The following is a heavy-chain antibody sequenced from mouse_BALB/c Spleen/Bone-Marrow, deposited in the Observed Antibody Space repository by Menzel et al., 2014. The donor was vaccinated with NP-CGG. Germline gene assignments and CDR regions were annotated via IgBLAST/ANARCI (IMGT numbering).Heavy chain of an antibody. D-gene: IGHD4-1*01. CDR1: GYTFTSSW. CDR2: IHPNSGNT. V-gene: IGHV1S130*01. Sequence: VQLQQSGSVLVRPGASVKLSCKASGYTFTSSWMHWAKQRPGQGLEWIGEIHPNSGNTNYNEKFKGKDTLTVDTPSSTAYVDLSSLTSEDSAVYYCARSGFDYWGQGTTLTVSS. J-gene: IGHJ2*01. CDR3: ARSGFDY.